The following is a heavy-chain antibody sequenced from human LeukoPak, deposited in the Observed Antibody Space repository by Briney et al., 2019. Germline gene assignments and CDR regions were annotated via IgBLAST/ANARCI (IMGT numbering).Heavy chain of an antibody. CDR3: ARTIVGAPTPYYYMDV. J-gene: IGHJ6*03. V-gene: IGHV1-69*13. D-gene: IGHD1-26*01. Sequence: SVTVSCKASGGTFSSYAISWVRQAPGQGLEWMGGIIPIFGTANYAQKFQGRVTITADESTSTAYMELSSLRSEDTAVYYCARTIVGAPTPYYYMDVWGKGTTVTISS. CDR1: GGTFSSYA. CDR2: IIPIFGTA.